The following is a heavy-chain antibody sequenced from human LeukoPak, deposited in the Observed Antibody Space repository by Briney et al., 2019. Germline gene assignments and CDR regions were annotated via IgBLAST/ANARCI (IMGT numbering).Heavy chain of an antibody. CDR1: GGSISSSSYY. CDR2: IYYSGST. Sequence: PSETLSLTCTVSGGSISSSSYYWGWIRQPPGKGLEWIGSIYYSGSTYYNPSLKSRVTISVDTSKNQFSLKLSSVTAADTAVYYCARASYTIRSPYYFDYWGQGTLVTVSS. J-gene: IGHJ4*02. D-gene: IGHD3-10*01. CDR3: ARASYTIRSPYYFDY. V-gene: IGHV4-39*07.